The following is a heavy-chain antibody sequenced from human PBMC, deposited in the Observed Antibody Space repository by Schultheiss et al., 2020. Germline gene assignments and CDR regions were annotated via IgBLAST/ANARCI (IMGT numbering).Heavy chain of an antibody. V-gene: IGHV1-58*02. CDR1: GFTFTSSA. J-gene: IGHJ6*02. Sequence: LVKVSCKASGFTFTSSAMQWVRQARGQRLEWIGWIVVGSGNTNYAQKFQERVTITRDMSTSTAYMELSSLRSEDTAVYYCADLTRGNYYYYGMDVWGQGTTVTVYS. CDR2: IVVGSGNT. CDR3: ADLTRGNYYYYGMDV. D-gene: IGHD1-1*01.